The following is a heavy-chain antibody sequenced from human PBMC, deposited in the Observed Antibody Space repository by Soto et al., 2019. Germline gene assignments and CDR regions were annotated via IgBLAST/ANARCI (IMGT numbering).Heavy chain of an antibody. D-gene: IGHD2-2*01. J-gene: IGHJ3*02. V-gene: IGHV4-31*03. Sequence: QVQLQESGPGLVKPSQTLSLTCTVSGGSISSGGYYWSWIRQHPGKGLEWIGYIYYSGSTYYNPSLKSRVTISVDTSKNQFSLKLSSVAAADTAVYYCARVVGYCSSTSCYLFAFDIWGQGTMVTVSS. CDR2: IYYSGST. CDR3: ARVVGYCSSTSCYLFAFDI. CDR1: GGSISSGGYY.